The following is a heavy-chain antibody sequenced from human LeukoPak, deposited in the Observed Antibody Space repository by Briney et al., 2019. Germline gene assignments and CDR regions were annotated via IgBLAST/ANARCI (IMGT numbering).Heavy chain of an antibody. J-gene: IGHJ5*02. CDR2: IWYDGSNK. CDR3: AKAAVVWSSGWYYWFDP. Sequence: GGSLRLSCAASGFTFSSYGMHWVRQAPGKGLEWVAVIWYDGSNKYYADSVKGRFTISRDNSKNTLYLQMNSLRAEDTAVYYCAKAAVVWSSGWYYWFDPWGQGTLVTVSS. V-gene: IGHV3-33*06. CDR1: GFTFSSYG. D-gene: IGHD6-19*01.